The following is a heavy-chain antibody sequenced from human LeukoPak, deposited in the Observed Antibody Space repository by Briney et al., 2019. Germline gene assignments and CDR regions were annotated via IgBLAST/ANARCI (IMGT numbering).Heavy chain of an antibody. J-gene: IGHJ4*02. CDR3: ARGYDSSAYYPFNY. D-gene: IGHD3-22*01. V-gene: IGHV4-59*11. CDR1: GGSLSTHH. CDR2: ISDSGST. Sequence: TSSETLSLTCAVSGGSLSTHHWSWIRQSPGRGLEWIGYISDSGSTNYNPSLKSRVTISVDTSKNQFSLMLSSVTAADTAVYYCARGYDSSAYYPFNYWGQGTLVTVSS.